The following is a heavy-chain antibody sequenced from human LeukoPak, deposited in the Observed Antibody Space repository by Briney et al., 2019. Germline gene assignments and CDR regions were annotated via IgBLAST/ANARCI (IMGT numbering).Heavy chain of an antibody. CDR3: ARVIYFDWPRHDY. J-gene: IGHJ4*02. V-gene: IGHV3-7*05. Sequence: PGGSLRLSCAASGFTFRNYWMSWVRHAPGKGLEWVANIKQDGSEKYYVDSVKGRFTISRDNAKNSLYLQMNSLRAEDTAVYYCARVIYFDWPRHDYWGQGTLVTVSS. CDR2: IKQDGSEK. D-gene: IGHD3-9*01. CDR1: GFTFRNYW.